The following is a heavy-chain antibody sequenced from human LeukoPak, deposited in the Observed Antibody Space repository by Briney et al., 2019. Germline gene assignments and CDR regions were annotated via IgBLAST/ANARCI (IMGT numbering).Heavy chain of an antibody. V-gene: IGHV1-69*08. CDR2: ITPIIGTT. CDR1: GGTFNTHI. J-gene: IGHJ5*02. CDR3: TRVTLRGSKYNWFDT. Sequence: GASVKVSCRSSGGTFNTHIFNWVRQAPGQGLEWMGRITPIIGTTKYAQRFQARVTITSDRSTSTAYLELSGLTYDDTAVYYCTRVTLRGSKYNWFDTWGQGTHAAVS. D-gene: IGHD1-26*01.